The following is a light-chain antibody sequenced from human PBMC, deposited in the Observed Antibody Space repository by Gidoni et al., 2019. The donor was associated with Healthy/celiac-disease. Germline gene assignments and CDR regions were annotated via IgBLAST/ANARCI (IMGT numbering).Light chain of an antibody. V-gene: IGKV3-20*01. CDR2: GAS. CDR3: QQYGSSPAT. J-gene: IGKJ1*01. Sequence: VLTQSPGTLSLSPGDRATLSCRASQSVSSSYLAWYQQKPGQAPKLLIYGASSMATGIPDRFSGSGSGTDFTLTISRLEPEDFAVYYCQQYGSSPATFGQGTKVEIK. CDR1: QSVSSSY.